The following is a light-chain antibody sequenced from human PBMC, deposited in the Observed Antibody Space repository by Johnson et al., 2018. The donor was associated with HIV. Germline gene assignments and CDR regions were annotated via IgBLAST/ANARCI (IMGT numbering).Light chain of an antibody. CDR3: GTWDNSLSAQGYV. CDR1: SSNIGKNY. V-gene: IGLV1-51*02. J-gene: IGLJ1*01. Sequence: QSVLTQPPSVSAAPGQMVSISCSGSSSNIGKNYVSWYQQFPGTAPKLLIHENNKRPSGIPDRFSGSKSGTSATLGIAGLQTGDEADYYCGTWDNSLSAQGYVFGTGTKVTVL. CDR2: ENN.